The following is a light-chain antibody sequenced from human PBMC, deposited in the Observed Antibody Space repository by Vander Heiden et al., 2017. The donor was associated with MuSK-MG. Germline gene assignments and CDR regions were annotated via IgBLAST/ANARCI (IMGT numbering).Light chain of an antibody. J-gene: IGLJ2*01. CDR3: EAWDDSPKGVV. Sequence: QSVLTQPPSASGTPGQRVTISCSGGNSNIGSNVVSWYPQVPRAAPQLLIYTFSQRPSGVPDRFSGSKTGPSASLSISGLQSEDEADYYCEAWDDSPKGVVFGGGTKLTVL. V-gene: IGLV1-44*01. CDR2: TFS. CDR1: NSNIGSNV.